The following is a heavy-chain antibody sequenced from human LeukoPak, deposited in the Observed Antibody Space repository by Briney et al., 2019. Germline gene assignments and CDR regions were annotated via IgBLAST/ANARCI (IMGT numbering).Heavy chain of an antibody. CDR2: IYYSGST. J-gene: IGHJ6*02. V-gene: IGHV4-30-4*01. D-gene: IGHD5-12*01. CDR3: AGYVDIGATDRGPYYYYGMDV. CDR1: GGSISSGDYY. Sequence: SQTLSLTCTVSGGSISSGDYYWSWLRQPPGKGLESLGYIYYSGSTYYNPSLKSRVTISVDTSKNQFSLKLSSVTAADTAVYYCAGYVDIGATDRGPYYYYGMDVWGQGTTVTVSS.